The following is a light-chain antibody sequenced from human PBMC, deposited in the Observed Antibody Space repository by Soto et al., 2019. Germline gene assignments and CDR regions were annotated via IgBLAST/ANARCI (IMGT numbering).Light chain of an antibody. V-gene: IGKV1-5*03. Sequence: DIQMTQSPSTLSASVGDRVTITGRASQSVSYWLAWYQQKPGKAPDLLIYKASSLQSGVPSRFSGSGSGTDFTLTISSLQPDDFATYYCQHYNSYPYTFGQGTKLELK. CDR3: QHYNSYPYT. CDR1: QSVSYW. CDR2: KAS. J-gene: IGKJ2*01.